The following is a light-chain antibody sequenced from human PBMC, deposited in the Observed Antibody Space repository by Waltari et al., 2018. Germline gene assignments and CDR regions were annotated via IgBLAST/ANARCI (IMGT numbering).Light chain of an antibody. CDR2: AVT. J-gene: IGLJ3*02. CDR1: SSDVGVHNY. V-gene: IGLV2-14*03. Sequence: QSALTQPASVSGSPGQSITISCTGTSSDVGVHNYVSWYQQYPGKAPKLLIYAVTKRPAGVSSRFSGSSSGNTASLTISGLQPEDEADYYCCSHTFDSTWVFGGGTKLTVL. CDR3: CSHTFDSTWV.